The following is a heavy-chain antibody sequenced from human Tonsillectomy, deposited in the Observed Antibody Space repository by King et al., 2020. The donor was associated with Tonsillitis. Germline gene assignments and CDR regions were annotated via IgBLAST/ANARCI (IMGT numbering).Heavy chain of an antibody. Sequence: TLQESGPALVKPTQTLTLTCTFSGFSLDTSGMRVSWIRQAPGKALEWLARIDWDDDKFYSTSLKTRLTISKDTSKNQVVLTMTNMDPVDTATYYCARIGPPVAGTEYYFDYWGQGALVTVSS. CDR3: ARIGPPVAGTEYYFDY. J-gene: IGHJ4*02. D-gene: IGHD3-10*01. V-gene: IGHV2-70*04. CDR1: GFSLDTSGMR. CDR2: IDWDDDK.